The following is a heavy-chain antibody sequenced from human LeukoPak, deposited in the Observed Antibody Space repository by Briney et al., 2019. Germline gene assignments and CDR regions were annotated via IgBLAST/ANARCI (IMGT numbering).Heavy chain of an antibody. CDR1: GGSFSGYY. J-gene: IGHJ4*02. CDR2: INHSGST. V-gene: IGHV4-34*01. Sequence: PSETLSLTCAVYGGSFSGYYWSWIRQPPGKGLEWIGEINHSGSTNYNPSLKSRVTISVDTSKNQFSLKLSSVTAADTAVYYCARGPHPGCFDYWGQGTLVTVSS. D-gene: IGHD3-10*01. CDR3: ARGPHPGCFDY.